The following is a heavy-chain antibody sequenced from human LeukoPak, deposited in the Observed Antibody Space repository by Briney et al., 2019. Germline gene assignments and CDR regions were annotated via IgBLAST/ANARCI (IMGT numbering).Heavy chain of an antibody. V-gene: IGHV3-7*01. CDR2: IKQDGSEK. CDR1: GFTFSSYW. Sequence: GGSLRLSCAASGFTFSSYWMSWVRQAPGKGLEWVANIKQDGSEKYYVDSVKGRFTISRDNAKNSLYLQMNSLRAEDTAVYYCARAPRSEKTYYYGSGSYYIYWGQGTLVTVSS. J-gene: IGHJ4*02. D-gene: IGHD3-10*01. CDR3: ARAPRSEKTYYYGSGSYYIY.